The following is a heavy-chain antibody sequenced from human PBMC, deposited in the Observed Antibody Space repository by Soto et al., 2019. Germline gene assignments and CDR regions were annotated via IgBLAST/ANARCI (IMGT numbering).Heavy chain of an antibody. CDR2: IYWNDEK. V-gene: IGHV2-5*01. CDR1: GFSLSTTAVG. D-gene: IGHD6-19*01. J-gene: IGHJ4*02. CDR3: GQWGYSTGWSDY. Sequence: SGPTLVNPTQTLTLTCTFSGFSLSTTAVGVGWVRQPPGKALEWLALIYWNDEKRYSPSLKNRLTITKDTSKNQVVLTMTNMDPVDTATYYCGQWGYSTGWSDYWGQGTLVTVSS.